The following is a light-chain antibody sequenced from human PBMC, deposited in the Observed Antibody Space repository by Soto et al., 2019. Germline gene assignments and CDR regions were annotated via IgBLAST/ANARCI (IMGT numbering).Light chain of an antibody. CDR3: CSYAGSYILV. J-gene: IGLJ2*01. CDR1: SSNIGSNY. V-gene: IGLV2-11*01. Sequence: QSVLTQPPSASGTPGQRVTISCSGSSSNIGSNYVYWYQQHPGKVPKLMIYDVSKRPSGVPDRFSGSKSGNTASLTISGLQAEDEADYYCCSYAGSYILVFGGGTKVTVL. CDR2: DVS.